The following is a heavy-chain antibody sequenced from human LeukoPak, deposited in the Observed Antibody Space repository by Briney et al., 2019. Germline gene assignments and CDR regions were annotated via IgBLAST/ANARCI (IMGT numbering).Heavy chain of an antibody. J-gene: IGHJ6*03. CDR2: INPNSGGT. D-gene: IGHD4-17*01. CDR3: ARGSPTGSWDYYYYMDV. CDR1: GYTFTSYG. V-gene: IGHV1-2*02. Sequence: GASVKVSCKASGYTFTSYGISWVRQAPGQGLEWMGWINPNSGGTNYAQKFQGRVTMTRDTSISTAYMELSRLRSDDTAVYYCARGSPTGSWDYYYYMDVWGKGTTVTISS.